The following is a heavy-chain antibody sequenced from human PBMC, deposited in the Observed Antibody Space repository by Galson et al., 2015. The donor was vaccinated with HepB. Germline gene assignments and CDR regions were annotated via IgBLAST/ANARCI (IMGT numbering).Heavy chain of an antibody. Sequence: SLRLSCAASGFTFSRHAFHWVRQAPGKGLQWLSLISSDINTKNYADSVKGRFSVSRDNSRDTVYLQMNGLRPEDTAVYFCASDLDGSGSFYNMLAYWGQGIMVTASS. D-gene: IGHD3-10*01. J-gene: IGHJ4*02. V-gene: IGHV3-30*04. CDR1: GFTFSRHA. CDR2: ISSDINTK. CDR3: ASDLDGSGSFYNMLAY.